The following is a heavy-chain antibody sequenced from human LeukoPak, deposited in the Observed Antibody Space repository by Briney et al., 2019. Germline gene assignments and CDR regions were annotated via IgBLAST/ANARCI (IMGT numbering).Heavy chain of an antibody. D-gene: IGHD2-21*01. CDR1: GFTFSSYG. CDR2: INSDGSSI. V-gene: IGHV3-74*01. CDR3: ARGVRARAFDF. Sequence: GGSLRLSCAASGFTFSSYGMHWVRQAPGKGLVWVSRINSDGSSIRNADSVKGRLTISRDNAKNTLYLQMNSLRAEDTAVYYCARGVRARAFDFWGQGTMVTVSS. J-gene: IGHJ3*01.